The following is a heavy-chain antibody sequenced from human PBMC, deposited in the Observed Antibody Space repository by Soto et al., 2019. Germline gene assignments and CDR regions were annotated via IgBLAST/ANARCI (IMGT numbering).Heavy chain of an antibody. J-gene: IGHJ6*02. CDR3: TREGSAPYYYYGMDA. CDR1: GYTFTTYG. Sequence: QVQLEQSAPEVKKPGASVKVSCKASGYTFTTYGISWERQAPGQGLEWLGWINTHNGNTNYAQNLQRRVIMTADTSTSTAYMELRSLRSDDTAIYYCTREGSAPYYYYGMDAWGQGTTVTVSS. D-gene: IGHD3-10*01. CDR2: INTHNGNT. V-gene: IGHV1-18*01.